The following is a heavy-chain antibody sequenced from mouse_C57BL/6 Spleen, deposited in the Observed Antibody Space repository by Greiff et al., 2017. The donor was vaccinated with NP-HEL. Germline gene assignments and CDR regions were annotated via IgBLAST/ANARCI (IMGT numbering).Heavy chain of an antibody. J-gene: IGHJ3*01. CDR1: GFTFSSYA. CDR2: ISDGGSYT. CDR3: GRDHDYDAGFAY. Sequence: EVKLVESGGGLVKPGGSLKLSCAASGFTFSSYAMSWVRQTPEKRLEWVATISDGGSYTYYPDNVKGRFTISRDNAKNNLYLQMSHLKSEDTAMYYCGRDHDYDAGFAYWGQGTLVTVSA. V-gene: IGHV5-4*01. D-gene: IGHD2-4*01.